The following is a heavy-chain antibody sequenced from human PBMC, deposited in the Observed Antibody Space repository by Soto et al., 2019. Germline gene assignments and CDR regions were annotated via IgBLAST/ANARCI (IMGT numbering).Heavy chain of an antibody. J-gene: IGHJ6*02. CDR2: IYHNGSP. CDR3: ARVPDV. Sequence: SETLSVTCAVSGGFMSSGGYSWSWIRQPPGKGLEWIGYIYHNGSPYYNPSLKSRVTISVDRSKNQFSLKLSSVTAADTAVYYCARVPDVWGQGTTVTVSS. V-gene: IGHV4-30-2*01. CDR1: GGFMSSGGYS.